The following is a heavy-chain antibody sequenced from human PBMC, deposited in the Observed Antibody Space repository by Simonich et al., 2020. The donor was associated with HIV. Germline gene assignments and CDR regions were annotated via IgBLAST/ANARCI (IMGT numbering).Heavy chain of an antibody. CDR3: ARGGRMTMVVTPAFDY. CDR2: INPNRGGT. Sequence: QVQLVQSGAEVKKPGASVKVSCKASGYTFTGFYMHGVRQAPGQGLEGRGGINPNRGGTNYEQKFQGRVTMTRDTSISTAYMELSRLGSDDTAVYYCARGGRMTMVVTPAFDYWGQGTLVTVSS. V-gene: IGHV1-2*02. CDR1: GYTFTGFY. J-gene: IGHJ4*02. D-gene: IGHD2-21*02.